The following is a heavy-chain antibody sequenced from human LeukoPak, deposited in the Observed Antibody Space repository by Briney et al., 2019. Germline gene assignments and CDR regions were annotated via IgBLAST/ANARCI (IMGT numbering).Heavy chain of an antibody. V-gene: IGHV3-7*01. CDR1: GFTFSSYW. CDR3: ARSGGLQKFDY. Sequence: GGSLRLSCAASGFTFSSYWMSWVRQAPGKGLEWVGNINEDGSGKSYVDSVKGRFTISRDNAKNSLYLQMNSLRAEDTAVYYCARSGGLQKFDYWGQGTLVTVSS. J-gene: IGHJ4*02. D-gene: IGHD4-11*01. CDR2: INEDGSGK.